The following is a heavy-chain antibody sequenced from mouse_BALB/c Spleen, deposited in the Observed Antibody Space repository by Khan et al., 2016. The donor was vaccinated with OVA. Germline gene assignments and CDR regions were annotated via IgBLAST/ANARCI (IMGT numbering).Heavy chain of an antibody. CDR3: ARYDYDYDGAFAY. Sequence: EVELVESGPSLVKPSQILSLTCSVTGDSITSGYWNWIRKFPGNKLEYMGYISYSGSTYYNPSLKSRISITRDTSKNQYYLQLNSVTTEDTATYYCARYDYDYDGAFAYWGQGTLVTVSA. D-gene: IGHD2-4*01. J-gene: IGHJ3*01. V-gene: IGHV3-8*02. CDR2: ISYSGST. CDR1: GDSITSGY.